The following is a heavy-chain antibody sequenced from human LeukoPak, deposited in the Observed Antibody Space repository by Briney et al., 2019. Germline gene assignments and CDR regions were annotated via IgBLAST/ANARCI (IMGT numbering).Heavy chain of an antibody. J-gene: IGHJ3*02. CDR1: GGTFSSYA. Sequence: SVKVSCKASGGTFSSYAISWVRQAPGQGLEWMGGIIPIFGTANYAQKFQGRVTITADESTSTAYMELSSLRSEDTAVYYCARGGGVVPAAIVPAFDIWGQGTMVTVSS. CDR3: ARGGGVVPAAIVPAFDI. D-gene: IGHD2-2*02. CDR2: IIPIFGTA. V-gene: IGHV1-69*13.